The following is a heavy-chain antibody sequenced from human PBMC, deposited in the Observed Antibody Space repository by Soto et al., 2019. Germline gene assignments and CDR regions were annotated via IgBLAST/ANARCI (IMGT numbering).Heavy chain of an antibody. V-gene: IGHV3-30*18. D-gene: IGHD2-8*01. CDR3: AKESTDIVLMVYAGEFDY. J-gene: IGHJ4*02. CDR1: GFTFSSYG. CDR2: ISYDGSNK. Sequence: QVQLVESGGGVVQPGRSLRLSCAASGFTFSSYGMHWVRQAPGKGLEWVAVISYDGSNKYYADCVKGRFTISRDNSKNTLYLQMNSLRAEDTAVYYCAKESTDIVLMVYAGEFDYWGQGTLVTVSS.